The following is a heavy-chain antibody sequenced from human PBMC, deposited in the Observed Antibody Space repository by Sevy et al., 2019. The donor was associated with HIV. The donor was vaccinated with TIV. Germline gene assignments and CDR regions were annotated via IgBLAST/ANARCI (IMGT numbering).Heavy chain of an antibody. CDR1: GDTFSSYA. V-gene: IGHV1-69*06. D-gene: IGHD2-8*01. Sequence: ASVKVSCKASGDTFSSYAISWVRQAPGQGLEWMGGIIPIFGTANYAQKFQGRVTITADKSTSTAYMELGSLRSEDTAVYYCARTNNYCTNGVCYTVGRGYYFDYWGQGTLVTVSS. CDR3: ARTNNYCTNGVCYTVGRGYYFDY. J-gene: IGHJ4*02. CDR2: IIPIFGTA.